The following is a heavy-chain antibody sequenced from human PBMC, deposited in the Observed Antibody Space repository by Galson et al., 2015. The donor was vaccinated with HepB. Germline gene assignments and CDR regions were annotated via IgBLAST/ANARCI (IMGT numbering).Heavy chain of an antibody. CDR3: ASSRGGQWLAFDY. J-gene: IGHJ4*01. Sequence: SLRLSCAVSGFTFSSYSMNWVRQTPGKGLEWVSYIGSSGSAIYYADSVKGRFTISRDNAKNSLYLQMNSLRADDTAVYYCASSRGGQWLAFDYWGQGTLVTVSS. V-gene: IGHV3-48*03. D-gene: IGHD6-19*01. CDR1: GFTFSSYS. CDR2: IGSSGSAI.